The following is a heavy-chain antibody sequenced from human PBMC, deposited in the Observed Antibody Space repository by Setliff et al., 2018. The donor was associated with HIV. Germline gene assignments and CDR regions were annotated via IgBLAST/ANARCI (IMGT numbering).Heavy chain of an antibody. CDR1: GGSISSSSDY. D-gene: IGHD3-3*02. CDR2: INQTGST. CDR3: ARLEKLDDISYFDY. Sequence: SETLSLTCTVSGGSISSSSDYWGWIRQPQGKGLEWIGYINQTGSTKYNPSLKSRITMSVDTSQNQVSLKLSSVTAADTAVYFCARLEKLDDISYFDYWGQGTLVTVSS. J-gene: IGHJ4*02. V-gene: IGHV4-39*07.